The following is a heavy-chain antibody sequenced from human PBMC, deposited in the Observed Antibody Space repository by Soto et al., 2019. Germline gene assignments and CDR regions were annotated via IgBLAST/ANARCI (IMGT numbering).Heavy chain of an antibody. CDR2: ISGSADGT. CDR3: AKDTVGGYSFWSGYYTDGLDV. J-gene: IGHJ3*01. Sequence: EMKLLESGGGLAQRGGSLRLSCVGSGFTLDSYAISWVRQAPGERLQWIAAISGSADGTDYAHSVRGRFTISRDNAKKTVHLQMDSLRVEDTAVYFCAKDTVGGYSFWSGYYTDGLDVWGQGTLVTVS. CDR1: GFTLDSYA. D-gene: IGHD3-3*01. V-gene: IGHV3-23*01.